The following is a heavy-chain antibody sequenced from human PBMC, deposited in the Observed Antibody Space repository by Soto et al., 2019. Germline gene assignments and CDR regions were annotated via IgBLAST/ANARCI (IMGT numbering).Heavy chain of an antibody. V-gene: IGHV4-39*01. J-gene: IGHJ4*02. CDR1: GGSISSSSYY. Sequence: QLQLQESGPGLVKPSETLSLPCTVSGGSISSSSYYWGWIRQPPGKGLEWIGSIYYSGSTYYNPSLMRRVHISVDTSKSQFSLKLRSVTAAATAVYYCAGSPSVTRGYFDYWGQGTLVTVSS. CDR2: IYYSGST. D-gene: IGHD5-18*01. CDR3: AGSPSVTRGYFDY.